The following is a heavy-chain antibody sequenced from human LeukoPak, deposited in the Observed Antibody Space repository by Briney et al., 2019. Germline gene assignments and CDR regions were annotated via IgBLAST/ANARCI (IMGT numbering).Heavy chain of an antibody. CDR3: ARDRRYAFDN. CDR1: GFNFIDYS. CDR2: IGISSGNT. V-gene: IGHV3-48*01. D-gene: IGHD5-12*01. Sequence: GGSLRLSCAASGFNFIDYSMNWVRQAPGKGLEWISYIGISSGNTKYADSVKGRFTISRDKARNSLYLQMNSLRVEDTAVYYCARDRRYAFDNWGHGTLVTVSS. J-gene: IGHJ4*01.